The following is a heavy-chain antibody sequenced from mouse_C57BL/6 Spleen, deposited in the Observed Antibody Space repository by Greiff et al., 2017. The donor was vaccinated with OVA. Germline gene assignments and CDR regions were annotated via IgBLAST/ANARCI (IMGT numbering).Heavy chain of an antibody. Sequence: EVHLVESGGGLVKPGGSLKLSYAASGFTFSSYAMSWVRQTPEKRLEWVATISDGGSYTYYPDNVKGRFTISRDNAKNNLYLQMSHLKSEDTAMYYCARDPGPYWGQGTLVTVSA. V-gene: IGHV5-4*01. J-gene: IGHJ3*01. CDR1: GFTFSSYA. CDR2: ISDGGSYT. CDR3: ARDPGPY.